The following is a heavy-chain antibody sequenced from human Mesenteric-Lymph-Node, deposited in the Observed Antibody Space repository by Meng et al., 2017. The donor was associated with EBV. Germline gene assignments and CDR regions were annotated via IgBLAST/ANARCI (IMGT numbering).Heavy chain of an antibody. CDR3: ARENPARGNWFDP. V-gene: IGHV4-61*01. CDR1: GGAVRSTSYY. CDR2: VYYSGST. Sequence: LPQQCAAALFTPSETLSLTCSVSGGAVRSTSYYWIWIRPPPGKSLEWIGYVYYSGSTNYNPSLKSRVTISVDTSKNQFSLNLYSVTAADTAVYYCARENPARGNWFDPWGQGALVTVSS. J-gene: IGHJ5*02. D-gene: IGHD3-10*01.